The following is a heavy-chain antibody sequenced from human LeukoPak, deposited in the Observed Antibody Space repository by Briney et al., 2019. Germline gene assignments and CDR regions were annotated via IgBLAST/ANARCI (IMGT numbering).Heavy chain of an antibody. D-gene: IGHD6-13*01. V-gene: IGHV3-23*01. CDR2: IRVSGGST. CDR3: ARLGAAADLDSFYGMDV. CDR1: GFTFSSYA. J-gene: IGHJ6*02. Sequence: GGSLRLSCAASGFTFSSYAMSWVRQAPGRGREWVSVIRVSGGSTFFADSVKGRFTISRDNSKNTLFLQMNSLRAEDTAVYYCARLGAAADLDSFYGMDVWGHGTTVTVSS.